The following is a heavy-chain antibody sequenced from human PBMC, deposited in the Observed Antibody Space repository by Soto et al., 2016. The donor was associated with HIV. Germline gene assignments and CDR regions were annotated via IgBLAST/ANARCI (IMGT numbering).Heavy chain of an antibody. CDR3: ASPXSGYKLNLYFYYYGMGR. J-gene: IGHJ6*02. Sequence: VQLVESGGGLVQPGGSLRLSCEASGFSISSYRMNWVRQAPGKGLEWISSISSSSSTIHYAESVKGRFIISRDNGKNSLYLQMNSLRAEDTAVYYCASPXSGYKLNLYFYYYGMGRLGPRDPQSSSP. V-gene: IGHV3-48*04. CDR1: GFSISSYR. D-gene: IGHD5-12*01. CDR2: ISSSSSTI.